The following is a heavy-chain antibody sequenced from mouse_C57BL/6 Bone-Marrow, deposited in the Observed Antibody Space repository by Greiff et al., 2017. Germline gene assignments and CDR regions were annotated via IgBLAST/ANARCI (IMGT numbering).Heavy chain of an antibody. V-gene: IGHV5-4*01. J-gene: IGHJ2*01. D-gene: IGHD2-1*01. CDR3: ARDPLYYGNYDY. Sequence: EVQLVESGGGLVKPGGSLKLSCAASGFTFSSYAMSWVRQTPEKRLEWVATISAGGSYTYYPDNVKGRFTISRDNAKNNLYLHMGHLKSEYPALYYCARDPLYYGNYDYWGQGTTLTASS. CDR2: ISAGGSYT. CDR1: GFTFSSYA.